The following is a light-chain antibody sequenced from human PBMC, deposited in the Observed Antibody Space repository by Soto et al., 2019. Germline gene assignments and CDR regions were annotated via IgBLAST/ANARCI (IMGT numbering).Light chain of an antibody. Sequence: EIVLTQSPATLSLSPGERDTLSCRASQSVSSYLAWYQQKPGQAPRLLIYDASNRATGIPARFSGSGSGTDFTLTISSLEPEDVAVNYCQPRSNWPPYTFGQGTKLEIK. CDR1: QSVSSY. CDR3: QPRSNWPPYT. CDR2: DAS. J-gene: IGKJ2*01. V-gene: IGKV3-11*01.